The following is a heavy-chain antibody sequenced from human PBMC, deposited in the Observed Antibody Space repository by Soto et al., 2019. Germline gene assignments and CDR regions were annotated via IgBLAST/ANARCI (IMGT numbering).Heavy chain of an antibody. D-gene: IGHD4-17*01. CDR2: IYWDDDK. CDR1: GFSLSTSGVG. Sequence: SGPKLVNTTQTLTMTCTFAGFSLSTSGVGVGWIRQPPGKALEWLALIYWDDDKRYSPSLKSRLTITKDTSKNQVVLTMTNMDPVDTATYYCAHVDPDYGDIQYYFDYWGQGTLVTVSS. J-gene: IGHJ4*02. CDR3: AHVDPDYGDIQYYFDY. V-gene: IGHV2-5*02.